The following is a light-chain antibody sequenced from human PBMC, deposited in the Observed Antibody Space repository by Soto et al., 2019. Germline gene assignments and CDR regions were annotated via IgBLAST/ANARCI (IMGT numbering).Light chain of an antibody. CDR3: QQYGSSPSIT. Sequence: EIVLKQSPGTLSLYQGERATLSCRASQSVSSTYLIWYQQKPGQAPRLLIYGASSRATGVPDRFSGGGSGTDFTLTISRLEPEDFAVYYCQQYGSSPSITFGQGTLLEIK. J-gene: IGKJ5*01. V-gene: IGKV3-20*01. CDR2: GAS. CDR1: QSVSSTY.